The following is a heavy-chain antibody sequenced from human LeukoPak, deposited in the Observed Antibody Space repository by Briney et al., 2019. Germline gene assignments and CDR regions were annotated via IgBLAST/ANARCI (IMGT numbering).Heavy chain of an antibody. CDR1: GNSFTSYW. CDR2: IYPGDSDT. Sequence: GESLKISCKGSGNSFTSYWIGWVSQMPGKGLEWRGTIYPGDSDTRYSPSFQGQVTISADKSISTAYLQWSSLKASDTAMFYCARSSDSGGYYDYFDYWGQGTLVTVSS. J-gene: IGHJ4*02. V-gene: IGHV5-51*01. D-gene: IGHD3-22*01. CDR3: ARSSDSGGYYDYFDY.